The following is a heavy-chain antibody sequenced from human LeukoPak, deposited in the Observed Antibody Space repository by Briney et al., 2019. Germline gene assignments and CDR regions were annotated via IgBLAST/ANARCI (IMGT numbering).Heavy chain of an antibody. D-gene: IGHD3-3*01. V-gene: IGHV1-2*02. CDR3: ARGPEYRLRFLEWASPMDV. Sequence: ASVKVSCKPSGYTFTDYYMHWVRQAPGQGLEWMGWINPNSGGTNYAQKFQGRVTMTRDTSISTAYLEVSRLRSDNTAVYFCARGPEYRLRFLEWASPMDVWGKGTTVTVSS. CDR1: GYTFTDYY. J-gene: IGHJ6*03. CDR2: INPNSGGT.